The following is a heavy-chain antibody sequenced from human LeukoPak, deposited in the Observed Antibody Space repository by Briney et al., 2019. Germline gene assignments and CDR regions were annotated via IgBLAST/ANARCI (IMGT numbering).Heavy chain of an antibody. V-gene: IGHV4-4*07. J-gene: IGHJ6*03. CDR1: GGSISSYF. Sequence: SETLSLICTVSGGSISSYFWTWIRQPAGKGLEWIGRIYSNGITNYNPSLKSRVTMSIDTSKKEFSLKLSSVTAADTAIYYCASSSNFYYYYMDVWGKGTTVTVSS. CDR3: ASSSNFYYYYMDV. CDR2: IYSNGIT.